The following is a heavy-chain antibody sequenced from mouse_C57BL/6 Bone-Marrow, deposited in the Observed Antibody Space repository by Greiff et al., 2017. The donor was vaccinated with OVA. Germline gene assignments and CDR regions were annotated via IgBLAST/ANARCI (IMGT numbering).Heavy chain of an antibody. CDR2: FHPYNDDT. V-gene: IGHV1-47*01. CDR3: ARGDLYGSSLCYFDY. CDR1: GYTFTTYP. J-gene: IGHJ2*01. Sequence: VQLQQSGAELVKPGASVKMSCKASGYTFTTYPIEWMKQNHGKSLEWIGNFHPYNDDTKYNEKFKGKATLTVEKSSSTVYLELSRLTSDDSAVYNSARGDLYGSSLCYFDYWGQGTTLTVSS. D-gene: IGHD1-1*01.